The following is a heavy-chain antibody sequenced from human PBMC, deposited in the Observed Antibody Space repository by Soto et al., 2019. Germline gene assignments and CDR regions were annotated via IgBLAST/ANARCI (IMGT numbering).Heavy chain of an antibody. D-gene: IGHD1-26*01. V-gene: IGHV3-33*08. Sequence: EGSLRLSCAASGFTFSSYAMSWVRQAPGKGLEWVAVIWYDGSNKYYADSVKGRFTISRDNSKNTLYLQMNSLRAEDTAVYYCAREITKQSPELGFWGQGTMVTVSS. CDR1: GFTFSSYA. CDR2: IWYDGSNK. CDR3: AREITKQSPELGF. J-gene: IGHJ3*01.